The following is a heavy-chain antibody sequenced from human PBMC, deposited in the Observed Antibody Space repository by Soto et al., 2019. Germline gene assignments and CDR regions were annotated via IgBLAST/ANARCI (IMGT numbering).Heavy chain of an antibody. D-gene: IGHD2-2*01. CDR2: IYYSGST. CDR3: ARHVETRSSSTSCCFDY. V-gene: IGHV4-39*01. J-gene: IGHJ4*02. CDR1: GGSISSSSYY. Sequence: QLQLQESGPGLVKPSETLSLTCTVSGGSISSSSYYWGWIRQPPGKGLEWIGSIYYSGSTYYNPSLKSRVTISVDTSKNQFSLKLSSVTAADTAVYYCARHVETRSSSTSCCFDYWGQGTLVTVSS.